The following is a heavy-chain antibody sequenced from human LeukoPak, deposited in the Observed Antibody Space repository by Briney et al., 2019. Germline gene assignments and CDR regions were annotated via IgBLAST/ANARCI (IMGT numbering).Heavy chain of an antibody. J-gene: IGHJ4*02. CDR1: GGSFSGYY. V-gene: IGHV4-34*01. CDR3: ARAVGASLGVDY. CDR2: INHSGST. D-gene: IGHD1-26*01. Sequence: SETLSLTCAVYGGSFSGYYWSWIRQPPGKGLEWIGEINHSGSTNYNPSLKSRVTISVDTSKNQFSLKLSSVTAADTAVYYCARAVGASLGVDYWGQGTLVTVSS.